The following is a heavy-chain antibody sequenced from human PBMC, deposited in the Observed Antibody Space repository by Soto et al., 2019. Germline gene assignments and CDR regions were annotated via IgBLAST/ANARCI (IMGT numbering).Heavy chain of an antibody. V-gene: IGHV4-59*01. J-gene: IGHJ4*02. CDR2: IYYSGST. CDR1: GGSISSYY. Sequence: QVQLQESGPGLVKPSETLSLTCTVSGGSISSYYWSWIRQPPGKGLEWLGYIYYSGSTNNNPPLKSRVTISVDTSKNQCSLKLSSVTAADTAVYYCARDVYGPLDYWGQGTLVTVSS. D-gene: IGHD3-10*01. CDR3: ARDVYGPLDY.